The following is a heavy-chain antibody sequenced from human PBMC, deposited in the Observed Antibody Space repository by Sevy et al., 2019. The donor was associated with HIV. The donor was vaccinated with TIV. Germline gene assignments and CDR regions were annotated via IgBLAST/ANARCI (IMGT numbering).Heavy chain of an antibody. CDR1: GFTFSAYY. D-gene: IGHD4-17*01. CDR2: ISGAGTYT. J-gene: IGHJ4*02. Sequence: GGSLRLSCAASGFTFSAYYMTWIRQAPGKGLEWVSYISGAGTYTNYVESVKGRFTISRDNSKNSLYLQMNSLRAEDTAVYFCARSRSNYGDYYFDYWSQGILVSVSS. V-gene: IGHV3-11*06. CDR3: ARSRSNYGDYYFDY.